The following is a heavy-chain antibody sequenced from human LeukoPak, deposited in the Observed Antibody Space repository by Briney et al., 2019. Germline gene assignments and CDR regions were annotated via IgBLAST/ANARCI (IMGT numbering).Heavy chain of an antibody. V-gene: IGHV4-4*02. J-gene: IGHJ3*02. Sequence: SETLSLTCAVSGGSISSDHWWSWVRQPPGKSLEWIGEIFHIGVTNYKPSLKSRVSMSVDNSRHQFSLNLRSVTAADTAVYFCARGRRSAFDIWGPGTKVIVSS. CDR2: IFHIGVT. CDR3: ARGRRSAFDI. CDR1: GGSISSDHW.